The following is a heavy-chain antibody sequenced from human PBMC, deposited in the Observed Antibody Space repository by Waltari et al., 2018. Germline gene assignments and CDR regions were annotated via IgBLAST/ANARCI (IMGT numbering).Heavy chain of an antibody. V-gene: IGHV4-38-2*02. CDR1: GYSISSGYY. Sequence: QVQLQESGPGLVKPSETLSLTCTVSGYSISSGYYWGWIRQPPGKGLEWIGSIYHSGTTYYNPSLQSRVTISVDTSKNQFSLKLSSVTAADTAVYYCAREVLEIGIGYWGQGTLVTVSS. CDR3: AREVLEIGIGY. D-gene: IGHD1-1*01. J-gene: IGHJ4*02. CDR2: IYHSGTT.